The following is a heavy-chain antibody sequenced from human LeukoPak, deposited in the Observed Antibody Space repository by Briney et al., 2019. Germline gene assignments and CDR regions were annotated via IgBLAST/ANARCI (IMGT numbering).Heavy chain of an antibody. V-gene: IGHV4-59*01. D-gene: IGHD2-2*01. CDR3: ARGLTRRYQLITAHFDY. Sequence: ASEALSLTCTVSGGSISSYDWSWIRQPPGKGLEWIGYIYYSGSTNYNPSLKSRVTISVDTSKNQFSLKLSSVTAADTAVYYCARGLTRRYQLITAHFDYWGQGTLVTVSS. J-gene: IGHJ4*02. CDR1: GGSISSYD. CDR2: IYYSGST.